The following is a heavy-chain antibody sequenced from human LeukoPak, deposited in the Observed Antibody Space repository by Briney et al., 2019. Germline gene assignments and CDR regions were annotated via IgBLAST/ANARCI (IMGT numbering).Heavy chain of an antibody. Sequence: GGSLRLSCAASGFTFSTYSMTWVRQVPGKGLEWVSSITSGGNEIYYADSVKGRFTMSRDNAKNSLYLQMNSLRAEDSAVYYCARGTIGGYCSGASCYPDCWGQGTLVTVSS. CDR3: ARGTIGGYCSGASCYPDC. CDR1: GFTFSTYS. CDR2: ITSGGNEI. J-gene: IGHJ4*02. D-gene: IGHD2-15*01. V-gene: IGHV3-21*01.